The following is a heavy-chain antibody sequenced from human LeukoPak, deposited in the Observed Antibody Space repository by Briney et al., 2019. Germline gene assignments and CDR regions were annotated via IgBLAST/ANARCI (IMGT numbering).Heavy chain of an antibody. V-gene: IGHV4-59*12. D-gene: IGHD6-19*01. CDR1: GGSISSYY. Sequence: PSETLSLTCTVSGGSISSYYWSWIRQPPGKGLEWIGYIYYSGSTNYNPSLKSRVTISVDTSKNQFSLKLSSVTAADTAVYYCARDGGYSSGWRSTYGMDVWGQGTTVTVSS. CDR3: ARDGGYSSGWRSTYGMDV. CDR2: IYYSGST. J-gene: IGHJ6*02.